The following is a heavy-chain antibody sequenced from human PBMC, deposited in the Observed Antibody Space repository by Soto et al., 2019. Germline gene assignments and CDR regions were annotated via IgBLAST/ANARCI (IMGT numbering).Heavy chain of an antibody. CDR3: SKAMTRNDFWSASYTAFDY. CDR1: GLTFSSYA. D-gene: IGHD3-3*01. V-gene: IGHV3-64D*06. CDR2: ISTNGRNT. Sequence: GGSLRLSCSASGLTFSSYAMHWVRQAPGKGLEYASGISTNGRNTYYADSVKGRFTISRDNTRNTLYLQMSSLRAEDTAVYYCSKAMTRNDFWSASYTAFDYWGRGTLVTVSS. J-gene: IGHJ4*02.